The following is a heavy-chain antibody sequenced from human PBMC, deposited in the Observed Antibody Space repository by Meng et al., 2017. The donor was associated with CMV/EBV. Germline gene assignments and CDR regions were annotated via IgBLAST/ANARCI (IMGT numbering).Heavy chain of an antibody. CDR1: GSSISSSSYY. D-gene: IGHD6-19*01. V-gene: IGHV4-39*07. CDR3: ARDNRIAVADIFDY. CDR2: IYYSGST. Sequence: SETLSLTCTVSGSSISSSSYYWGWIRQPPGKGLEWIGSIYYSGSTYYNPSLKSRVTISVDTSKNQFSLKLSSVTAADTAVYYCARDNRIAVADIFDYWGQGTLVTVSS. J-gene: IGHJ4*02.